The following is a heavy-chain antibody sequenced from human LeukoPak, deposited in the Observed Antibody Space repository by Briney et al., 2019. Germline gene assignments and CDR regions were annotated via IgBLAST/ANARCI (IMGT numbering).Heavy chain of an antibody. CDR1: GFTFSSYG. CDR2: INWNGGST. V-gene: IGHV3-20*04. D-gene: IGHD3-9*01. Sequence: GGSLRLSCAASGFTFSSYGMSWVRQAPGKGLEWVSGINWNGGSTGYADSVKGRFTISRDNAKNSLYLQMNSLRAEDTALYYCAREAGAYYDILTGYSIYFDYWGQGTLVAVSS. CDR3: AREAGAYYDILTGYSIYFDY. J-gene: IGHJ4*02.